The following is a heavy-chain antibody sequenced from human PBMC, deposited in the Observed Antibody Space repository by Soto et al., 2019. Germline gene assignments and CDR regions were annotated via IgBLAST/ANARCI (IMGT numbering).Heavy chain of an antibody. CDR1: GYSFTSYW. CDR2: IYPGDSDT. Sequence: GESLKISCKGSGYSFTSYWIGWVRQMPGKGLEWMGIIYPGDSDTRYSPSFQGQVTISADKPISTAYLQWSSLKASDTAMYYCARGGELTGYSYWYFDLWGRGTLVTVSS. CDR3: ARGGELTGYSYWYFDL. V-gene: IGHV5-51*04. D-gene: IGHD3-9*01. J-gene: IGHJ2*01.